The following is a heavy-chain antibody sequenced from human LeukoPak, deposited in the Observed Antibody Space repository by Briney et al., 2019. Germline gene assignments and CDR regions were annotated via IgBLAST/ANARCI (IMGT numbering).Heavy chain of an antibody. D-gene: IGHD2-8*01. CDR2: VYYSGST. J-gene: IGHJ5*02. V-gene: IGHV4-39*01. Sequence: SETLSLTCTVSSGSIGSSSNYWGWIRQAPGKGLEWIGNVYYSGSTFYNPSLKSRATISVDTSKNQFSLKLRSVTAADTAIYYCARASFNVVFGNWFDPWGQGTLVTVSS. CDR3: ARASFNVVFGNWFDP. CDR1: SGSIGSSSNY.